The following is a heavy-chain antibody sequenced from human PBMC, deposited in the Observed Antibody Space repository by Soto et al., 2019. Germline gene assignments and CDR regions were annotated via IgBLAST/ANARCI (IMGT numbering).Heavy chain of an antibody. V-gene: IGHV1-18*01. Sequence: GASVKVSCKASGYTFTSYGISWVRQAPGQGLEWMGWISGYNGHTNYAQKFQGRVTMTTDTSTSTVYMDLRSLRSDDTAVYYCAREGEMPYYYYGLDVWGQGTTVTVSS. CDR3: AREGEMPYYYYGLDV. D-gene: IGHD3-16*01. CDR1: GYTFTSYG. CDR2: ISGYNGHT. J-gene: IGHJ6*02.